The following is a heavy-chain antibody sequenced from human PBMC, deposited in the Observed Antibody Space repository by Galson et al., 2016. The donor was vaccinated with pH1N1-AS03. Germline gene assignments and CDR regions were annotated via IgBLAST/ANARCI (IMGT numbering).Heavy chain of an antibody. CDR2: MYPEDSDI. Sequence: QSGAEVKKPGESLRISCKVYGYNFMSYWIGWVRQMPGKGLEWLGIMYPEDSDIRYSPSLRGQVNISADKSISTAYLQWTSLEASDSAIYFCARPSPLGIPGRKGLYAFDFWGQGTKVTVSS. V-gene: IGHV5-51*03. CDR3: ARPSPLGIPGRKGLYAFDF. J-gene: IGHJ3*01. D-gene: IGHD7-27*01. CDR1: GYNFMSYW.